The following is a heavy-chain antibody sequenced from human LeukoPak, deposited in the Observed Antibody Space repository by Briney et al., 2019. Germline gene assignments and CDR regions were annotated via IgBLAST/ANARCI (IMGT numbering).Heavy chain of an antibody. J-gene: IGHJ6*04. CDR2: IIPIFGTA. V-gene: IGHV1-69*05. CDR3: ARDAYTPLYYDFWSGYLDV. D-gene: IGHD3-3*01. CDR1: GGTFSSYA. Sequence: GASVKVSCKASGGTFSSYAISWVRQAPGQGLEWMGGIIPIFGTANYAQKFQGRVTMTTDTSTSTAYMELRSLRSDDTAVYYCARDAYTPLYYDFWSGYLDVWGKGTTVTVSS.